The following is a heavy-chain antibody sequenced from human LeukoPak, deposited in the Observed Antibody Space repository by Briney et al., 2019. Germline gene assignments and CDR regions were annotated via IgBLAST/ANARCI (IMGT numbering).Heavy chain of an antibody. D-gene: IGHD3-9*01. CDR1: GGSISSYY. CDR3: ARQAGTYYDILTGYYLPIYWFDP. V-gene: IGHV4-59*08. J-gene: IGHJ5*02. Sequence: SETLSLTCTVSGGSISSYYWSWIRQPPGKGLGWIGYIYYSGSTNYNPSLKSRVTISVDTSKNQFSLKLSSVTAADTAVYYCARQAGTYYDILTGYYLPIYWFDPWGQGTLVTVSS. CDR2: IYYSGST.